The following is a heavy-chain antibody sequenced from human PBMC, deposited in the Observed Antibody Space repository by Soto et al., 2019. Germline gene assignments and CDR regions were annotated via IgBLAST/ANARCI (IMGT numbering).Heavy chain of an antibody. Sequence: EVQLVESGGGLVQPGGSLRLSCAASGFTFSSYSMNWVRQAPGKGLEWVSYISSSGSTIYYADSVKGRFTISRDNAKNSLYLQTNSLRDEDTAVYYCARGNPITMIVVVAPDFDYWGQGTLVTVSS. J-gene: IGHJ4*02. CDR2: ISSSGSTI. D-gene: IGHD3-22*01. CDR1: GFTFSSYS. CDR3: ARGNPITMIVVVAPDFDY. V-gene: IGHV3-48*02.